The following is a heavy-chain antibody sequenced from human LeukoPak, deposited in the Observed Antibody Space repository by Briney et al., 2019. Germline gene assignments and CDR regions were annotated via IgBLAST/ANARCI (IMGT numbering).Heavy chain of an antibody. J-gene: IGHJ4*02. V-gene: IGHV4-4*08. CDR3: ARRLTSGWGLDY. Sequence: SETLSLTCTVSGGSISSYHWSWIRQPPGQGLEWIGYISTSGSTNYNPSLQSRVTTSVDTSKNQLSLKLSSVTDADTAVYYCARRLTSGWGLDYWGQGTHVTVS. CDR2: ISTSGST. CDR1: GGSISSYH. D-gene: IGHD6-19*01.